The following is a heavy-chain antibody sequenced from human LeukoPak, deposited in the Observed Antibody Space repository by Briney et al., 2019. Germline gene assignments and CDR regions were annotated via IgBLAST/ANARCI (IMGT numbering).Heavy chain of an antibody. J-gene: IGHJ4*02. CDR2: IYYSGST. V-gene: IGHV4-59*05. Sequence: SETLSLTCTVSGASISSYYWSWIRQPPGKGLEWIGSIYYSGSTYYNPSLKSRVTISVDTSKNHFSLKLRSVTAADTAVYYCARCGYASGWFFGLDCDYWGQGTLVTVSS. CDR1: GASISSYY. D-gene: IGHD6-19*01. CDR3: ARCGYASGWFFGLDCDY.